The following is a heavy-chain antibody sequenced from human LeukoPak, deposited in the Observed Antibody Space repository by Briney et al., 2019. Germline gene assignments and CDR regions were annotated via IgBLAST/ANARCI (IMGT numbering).Heavy chain of an antibody. V-gene: IGHV4-39*01. J-gene: IGHJ4*02. CDR1: GGSISSSSYY. CDR3: ARGVREVDY. CDR2: IYYSGST. Sequence: PSETLSLTCTVSGGSISSSSYYWGWIRQPPGKGLEWIGSIYYSGSTYYNPSLKSRVTISVDTSKNQFSLKLSSVTAADTAVYYCARGVREVDYWGQGTLVTVSS. D-gene: IGHD2-8*01.